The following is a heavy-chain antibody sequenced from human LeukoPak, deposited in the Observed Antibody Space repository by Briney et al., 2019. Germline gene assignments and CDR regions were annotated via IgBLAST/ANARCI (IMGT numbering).Heavy chain of an antibody. D-gene: IGHD3-9*01. Sequence: GGSLRLSCAASGFSFSVYWMHWVRQAPGKGLVWVSHINVDGSTTSYADSVKGRSTISRDNAKNTLYLQMNSLRPEDTAVYYCARVTGYSAFDYWGQGTLVTVSS. CDR2: INVDGSTT. CDR3: ARVTGYSAFDY. V-gene: IGHV3-74*01. J-gene: IGHJ4*02. CDR1: GFSFSVYW.